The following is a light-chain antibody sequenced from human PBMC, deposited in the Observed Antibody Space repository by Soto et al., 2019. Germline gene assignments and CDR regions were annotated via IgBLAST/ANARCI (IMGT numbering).Light chain of an antibody. V-gene: IGLV8-61*01. Sequence: QTVVTQEPSFSVSPGRTVTLTCGLSSGSVSTTYYPTWYQQTPGQAPRTLIYSTDTRSSGVPDRFSGSILGNKAALTITGAQADDESDYYCVLYMGRGIWVFGGGTTVTVL. J-gene: IGLJ3*02. CDR1: SGSVSTTYY. CDR3: VLYMGRGIWV. CDR2: STD.